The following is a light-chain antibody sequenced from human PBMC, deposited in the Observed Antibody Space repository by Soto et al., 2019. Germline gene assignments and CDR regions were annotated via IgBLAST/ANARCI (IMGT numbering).Light chain of an antibody. V-gene: IGLV1-40*01. CDR2: GNS. J-gene: IGLJ1*01. CDR1: SSNIGAGYD. Sequence: QSVLTQAPSVSGAPGQRVTISCTGSSSNIGAGYDVHWYQQSPGTAPKLPIYGNSNRPSGVPDRFSGSKSGTSASLAITGLQAEDEADYYCQSYDSSLSGVFGSGTKVTVL. CDR3: QSYDSSLSGV.